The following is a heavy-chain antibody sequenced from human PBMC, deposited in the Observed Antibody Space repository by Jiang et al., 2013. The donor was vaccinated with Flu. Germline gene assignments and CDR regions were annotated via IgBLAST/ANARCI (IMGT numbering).Heavy chain of an antibody. D-gene: IGHD3-22*01. V-gene: IGHV1-69*01. CDR2: IIPIFGTA. Sequence: GAEVKKPGSSVKVSCKASGGTFSSYAISWVRQAPGQGLEWMGGIIPIFGTANYAQKFQGRVTITADESTSTAYMELSSLRSEDTAVYYCARDSKYYYDSSGYYYDWFDPWGQGTLVTVSS. CDR3: ARDSKYYYDSSGYYYDWFDP. J-gene: IGHJ5*02. CDR1: GGTFSSYA.